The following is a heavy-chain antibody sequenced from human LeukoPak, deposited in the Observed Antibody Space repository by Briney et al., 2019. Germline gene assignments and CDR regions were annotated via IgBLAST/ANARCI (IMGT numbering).Heavy chain of an antibody. D-gene: IGHD3-16*01. CDR1: GGSTRSSSYY. CDR3: AREFTF. J-gene: IGHJ4*02. Sequence: ASETLSLTCTVSGGSTRSSSYYWSWIRQPAGTGLEWIGRIYASGTTNYNPSLKSRVTTSVDTSKNQFSLNLSSVSAADTAVYYCAREFTFWGQGILVTVSS. V-gene: IGHV4-61*02. CDR2: IYASGTT.